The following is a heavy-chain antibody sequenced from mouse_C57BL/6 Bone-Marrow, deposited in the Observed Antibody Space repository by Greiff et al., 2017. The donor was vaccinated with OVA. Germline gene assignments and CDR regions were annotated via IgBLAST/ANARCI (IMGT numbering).Heavy chain of an antibody. V-gene: IGHV5-15*01. CDR1: GFTFSDYG. CDR2: ISNLAYSI. J-gene: IGHJ1*03. D-gene: IGHD2-5*01. Sequence: VKLVESGGGLVQPGGSLKLSCAASGFTFSDYGMAWVRQAPRKGPEWVAFISNLAYSIYYADTVTGRFTISRENAKNTLYLEMSSLRSEDTAMYYCARRSYYSNYEYFDVWGTGTTVTVSS. CDR3: ARRSYYSNYEYFDV.